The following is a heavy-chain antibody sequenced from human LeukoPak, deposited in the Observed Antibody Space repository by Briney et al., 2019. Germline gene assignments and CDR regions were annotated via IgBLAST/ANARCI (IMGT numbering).Heavy chain of an antibody. CDR3: ARGQYSDNDKVIFDN. D-gene: IGHD5-12*01. J-gene: IGHJ4*02. Sequence: SETLSLTCAVFGGSFSGYYWTWLRQPPGKGLEWIGEINHSGSNSYKSSLKSRVTISVDPSKDQFSLKLSSVTAADTAVYYCARGQYSDNDKVIFDNWGQGTLVTVSS. CDR1: GGSFSGYY. CDR2: INHSGSN. V-gene: IGHV4-34*01.